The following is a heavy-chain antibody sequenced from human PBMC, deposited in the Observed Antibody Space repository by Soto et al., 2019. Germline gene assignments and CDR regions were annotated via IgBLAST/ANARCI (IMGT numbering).Heavy chain of an antibody. Sequence: QVQLVQSGAEVKRPGASVKVSCKASGYTFTTYYMHWVRQAPGQGLEWLGIINPNGGSTTYAQKSRGRATMTRNTPTRPVYWEVGSLRSEHTAVYYCAGAGYCSGGTSPHGNCDFGAQGPLVPLPA. CDR3: AGAGYCSGGTSPHGNCDF. CDR2: INPNGGST. V-gene: IGHV1-46*01. J-gene: IGHJ4*02. D-gene: IGHD2-15*01. CDR1: GYTFTTYY.